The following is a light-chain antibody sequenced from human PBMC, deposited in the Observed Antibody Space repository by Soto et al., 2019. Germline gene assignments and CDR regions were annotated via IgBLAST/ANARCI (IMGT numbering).Light chain of an antibody. CDR2: AAF. Sequence: DIQLSQSPSSLSASVGDRVTITCRASQSISTYLNWYQQKPGKAPKLLIYAAFSLQSGAPSRFSGSGSGTDFTLTISSLQPEDFATYFCQQTYSSPYTFGQGTKVDIK. V-gene: IGKV1-39*01. J-gene: IGKJ2*01. CDR3: QQTYSSPYT. CDR1: QSISTY.